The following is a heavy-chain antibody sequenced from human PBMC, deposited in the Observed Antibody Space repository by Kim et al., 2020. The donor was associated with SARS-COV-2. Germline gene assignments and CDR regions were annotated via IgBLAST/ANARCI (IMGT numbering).Heavy chain of an antibody. Sequence: GGSLRLSCAASGFTFSSYGMHWVRQAPGKGLEWVAVISYDGSNKYYADSVKGRFTISRDNSKNTLYLQMNSLRAEDTAVYYCAKDFAATVTLLLPDYWGQGTLVTVSS. D-gene: IGHD4-4*01. V-gene: IGHV3-30*18. CDR3: AKDFAATVTLLLPDY. CDR1: GFTFSSYG. J-gene: IGHJ4*02. CDR2: ISYDGSNK.